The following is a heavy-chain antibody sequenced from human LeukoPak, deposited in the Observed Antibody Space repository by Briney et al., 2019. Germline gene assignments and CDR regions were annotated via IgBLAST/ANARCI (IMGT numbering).Heavy chain of an antibody. J-gene: IGHJ4*02. Sequence: ASVKVSCTASGYNFTDYYIHWVRQAPGQGLEWMGRIKPISGDTNYAQKFRGTVTMTRDTSISTAYMELSTLRSGDKAVYYCARGLVETSMALVDYWGQGTLVTVSS. V-gene: IGHV1-2*06. CDR2: IKPISGDT. D-gene: IGHD5-18*01. CDR1: GYNFTDYY. CDR3: ARGLVETSMALVDY.